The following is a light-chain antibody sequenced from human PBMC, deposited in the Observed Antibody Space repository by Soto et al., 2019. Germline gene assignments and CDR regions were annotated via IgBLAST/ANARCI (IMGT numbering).Light chain of an antibody. V-gene: IGLV2-14*01. J-gene: IGLJ1*01. CDR2: EVS. CDR1: SSDVGGYNY. Sequence: QSALTQPAYVSGSPGQSITISCTGTSSDVGGYNYVSWYQHHPGKAPKLMIYEVSNRPSGVSNRFSGSKSGNTASLTISGLQAEDEADYYCSSYTSSSTPYVFGPGTKLTVL. CDR3: SSYTSSSTPYV.